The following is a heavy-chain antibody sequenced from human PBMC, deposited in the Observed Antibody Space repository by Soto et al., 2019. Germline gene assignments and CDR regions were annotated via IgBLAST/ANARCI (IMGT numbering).Heavy chain of an antibody. V-gene: IGHV4-4*02. Sequence: QVQLQESGPGLVKPSGTLSLTCAVSGDSISSHDWWSWVRQPPNKGLEWIAEIHHSGGTNYNPSLMSRATISVDNSKNQFSLKLISATAADTAVYYCVRNGYDSLDYWGQGTLVSVSS. CDR1: GDSISSHDW. D-gene: IGHD3-22*01. CDR3: VRNGYDSLDY. J-gene: IGHJ4*02. CDR2: IHHSGGT.